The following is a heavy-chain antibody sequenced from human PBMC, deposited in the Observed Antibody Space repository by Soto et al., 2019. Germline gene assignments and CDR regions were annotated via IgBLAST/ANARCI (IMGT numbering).Heavy chain of an antibody. J-gene: IGHJ3*02. CDR2: IKSKTDGGTT. CDR3: TTDRGQQLVLDAFDI. CDR1: GFTFSNAW. V-gene: IGHV3-15*01. D-gene: IGHD6-13*01. Sequence: GGSLRLSCAASGFTFSNAWMSWVRQAPGKGLEWVGRIKSKTDGGTTDYAAPVKGRFTISRDDSKNTLYLQMNSLKTEDTAVYYCTTDRGQQLVLDAFDIWGQGTMVTVSS.